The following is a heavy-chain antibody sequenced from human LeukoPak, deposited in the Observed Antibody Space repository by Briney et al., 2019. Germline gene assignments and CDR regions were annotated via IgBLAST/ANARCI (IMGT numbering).Heavy chain of an antibody. CDR1: GFTFSSYW. CDR3: ARELGYSYGYGY. V-gene: IGHV3-74*03. J-gene: IGHJ4*02. CDR2: INSDGSST. Sequence: GGSLRLSCAASGFTFSSYWMHWVRQAPGKGLVWVSRINSDGSSTKYADSVRGRFTISRDNAKNTLNLQMNSLRAEYTAVYYCARELGYSYGYGYWGQGSLVTVSS. D-gene: IGHD5-18*01.